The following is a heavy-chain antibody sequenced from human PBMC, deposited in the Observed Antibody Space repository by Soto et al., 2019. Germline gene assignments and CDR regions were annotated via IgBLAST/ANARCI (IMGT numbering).Heavy chain of an antibody. CDR2: IIPIFGTA. Sequence: ASLKVSCKASGYPFTSYEISWVRQAPGQGLEWMGGIIPIFGTANYAQKFQGRVTITADESTSTAYMELSSLRSEDTAVYYCARDYYYSSGYYYGQYYYYYGMDVWGQGTTVTVS. D-gene: IGHD3-22*01. CDR3: ARDYYYSSGYYYGQYYYYYGMDV. CDR1: GYPFTSYE. V-gene: IGHV1-69*13. J-gene: IGHJ6*02.